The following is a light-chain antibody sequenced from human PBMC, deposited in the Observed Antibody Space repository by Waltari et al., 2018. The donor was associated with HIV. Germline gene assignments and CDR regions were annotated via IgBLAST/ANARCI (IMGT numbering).Light chain of an antibody. Sequence: QSVLTQTPSLSVTPGQRVTISCSGAYSNTGSNPVHLYQHFPGTAPRLLIYSNNQRPSGVPDRFSGSKSGTSASLVISELQSQDEADYHCAAWDDSLHGELFGGGTKLTVL. CDR2: SNN. CDR3: AAWDDSLHGEL. CDR1: YSNTGSNP. J-gene: IGLJ2*01. V-gene: IGLV1-44*01.